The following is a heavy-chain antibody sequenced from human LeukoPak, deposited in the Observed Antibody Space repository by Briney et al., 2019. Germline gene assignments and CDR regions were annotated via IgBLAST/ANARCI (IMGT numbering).Heavy chain of an antibody. Sequence: PSETLSLTCTVSGGSISNYYWSWIRQPPGKGLEWIGEINHSGSTNYNPSLKSRVTISVDTSKNQFSLKLSSVTAADTAVYYCARPRGSVVVPAATRWFDPWGQGTLVTVSS. J-gene: IGHJ5*02. CDR1: GGSISNYY. CDR2: INHSGST. CDR3: ARPRGSVVVPAATRWFDP. D-gene: IGHD2-2*01. V-gene: IGHV4-34*01.